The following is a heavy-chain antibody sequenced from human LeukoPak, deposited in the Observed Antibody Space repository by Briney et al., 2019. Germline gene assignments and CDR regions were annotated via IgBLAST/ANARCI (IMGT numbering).Heavy chain of an antibody. CDR3: AATPYCSSTSCYALAYNWFDP. CDR2: IIPIFGKA. D-gene: IGHD2-2*01. V-gene: IGHV1-69*13. CDR1: GGTFSSYA. J-gene: IGHJ5*02. Sequence: SVKVSCKASGGTFSSYAISWVRQAPGQGLEWMGVIIPIFGKANYAQKFQGRVTITADESTSTAYMELSSLRSEDTAVYYCAATPYCSSTSCYALAYNWFDPWGQGTLVTVSS.